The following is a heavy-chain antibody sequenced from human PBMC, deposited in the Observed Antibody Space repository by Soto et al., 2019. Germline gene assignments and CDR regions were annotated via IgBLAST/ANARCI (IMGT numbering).Heavy chain of an antibody. CDR2: IYYSGST. Sequence: PXETLSLTCIVSGDSISNHYWNWIRQPPGKGLEWIGYIYYSGSTHYNPSLNSRVTISLDTSRKYFSLRLSSVTAADTALYYCAREVVSGGFYSAFEPWGQGIMVTVSS. CDR3: AREVVSGGFYSAFEP. V-gene: IGHV4-59*11. CDR1: GDSISNHY. D-gene: IGHD3-22*01. J-gene: IGHJ5*02.